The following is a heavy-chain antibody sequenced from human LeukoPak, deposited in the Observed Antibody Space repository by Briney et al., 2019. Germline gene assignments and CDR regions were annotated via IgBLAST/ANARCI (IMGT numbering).Heavy chain of an antibody. CDR3: ARSELLWFGGVNSGFDY. D-gene: IGHD3-10*01. J-gene: IGHJ4*02. CDR2: IYTSGST. V-gene: IGHV4-61*02. Sequence: PSETLSLTCTVSGGSINSGSYYWSWIRQPAGKGLEWIGRIYTSGSTNYNPSLKSRVTISVDTSETQFSLKLSSVTAADTAVYYCARSELLWFGGVNSGFDYWGQGTLVTVSS. CDR1: GGSINSGSYY.